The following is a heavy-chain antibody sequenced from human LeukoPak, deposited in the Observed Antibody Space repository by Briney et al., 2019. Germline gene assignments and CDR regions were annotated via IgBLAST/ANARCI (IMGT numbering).Heavy chain of an antibody. CDR3: AKDLLGYATYYDFWSGHDAFDI. D-gene: IGHD3-3*01. V-gene: IGHV3-21*04. CDR1: GFTFSSYS. CDR2: ISSSSSYI. Sequence: GGSLRLSCAASGFTFSSYSMNWVRQAPGKGLEWVSSISSSSSYIYYADSVKGRFTISRDNAKNSLYLQMNSLRAEDTAVYYCAKDLLGYATYYDFWSGHDAFDIWGQGTMVTVSS. J-gene: IGHJ3*02.